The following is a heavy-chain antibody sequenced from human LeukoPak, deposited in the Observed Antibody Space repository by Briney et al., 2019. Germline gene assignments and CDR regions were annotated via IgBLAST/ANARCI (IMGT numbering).Heavy chain of an antibody. V-gene: IGHV3-43*02. CDR3: AKSYYYDSRQFFDY. D-gene: IGHD3-22*01. CDR2: ISGDGGST. CDR1: GFTFDDYA. Sequence: GRSLRLSYAASGFTFDDYAMHWVRQAPGKGLEWVSLISGDGGSTYYADSVKGRFTISRDNSKNSLYLQMNSLRTEDTALYYCAKSYYYDSRQFFDYWGQGTLVTVSS. J-gene: IGHJ4*02.